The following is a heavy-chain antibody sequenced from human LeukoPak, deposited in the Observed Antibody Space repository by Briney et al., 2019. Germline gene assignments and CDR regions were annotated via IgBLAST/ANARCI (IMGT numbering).Heavy chain of an antibody. J-gene: IGHJ4*02. CDR2: IDPSDSYT. V-gene: IGHV5-10-1*01. CDR3: ARQHRYTAWDVDY. CDR1: GYSFTSYW. Sequence: GESLRISCKGSGYSFTSYWISWVRQMPGKGLEWMGRIDPSDSYTNYSPSFQGHVTISADKSISTAYLQWCSLKASDTAMYYCARQHRYTAWDVDYWGQGTLVTVSS. D-gene: IGHD5-18*01.